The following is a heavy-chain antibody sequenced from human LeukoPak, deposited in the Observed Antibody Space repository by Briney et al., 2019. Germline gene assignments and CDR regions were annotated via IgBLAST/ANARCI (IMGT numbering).Heavy chain of an antibody. CDR3: ARDVGGTTMDFQH. CDR1: GYTFTDYH. D-gene: IGHD1-26*01. V-gene: IGHV1-2*06. Sequence: ASVKVSCKASGYTFTDYHMHWVRQAPGQRLEWMGRINPNSGGTNYAQKFQGRVTMTRDTSISTAYMELSRLRSDDTAVYYCARDVGGTTMDFQHWGQGTLVTVSS. J-gene: IGHJ1*01. CDR2: INPNSGGT.